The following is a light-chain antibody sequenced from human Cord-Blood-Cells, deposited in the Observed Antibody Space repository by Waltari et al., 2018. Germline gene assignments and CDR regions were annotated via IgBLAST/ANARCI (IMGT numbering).Light chain of an antibody. J-gene: IGLJ1*01. CDR2: DVS. V-gene: IGLV2-14*01. CDR3: SSYTSSSTLYV. CDR1: GSDVGGYNY. Sequence: QSALTQPASVSGSPGKSITISCPGTGSDVGGYNYVSWYQQHPGKAPKLMIYDVSNRPSGVSNRFSGSKSGNTASLTISGLQAEDEADYYCSSYTSSSTLYVFGTGTKVTVL.